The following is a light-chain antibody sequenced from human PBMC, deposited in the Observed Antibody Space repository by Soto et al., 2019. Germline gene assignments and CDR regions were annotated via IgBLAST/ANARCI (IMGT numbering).Light chain of an antibody. CDR2: KVS. CDR1: QIFVYSDGNTY. J-gene: IGKJ2*01. V-gene: IGKV2-30*01. Sequence: VVMTQSPLSLPVPLGQAASISCRSSQIFVYSDGNTYLNWIQHRPGHSPRRLINKVSNRDSGVPDRFSGSGSGTFFALEISRVEAEDVGVYYCVQGTHWPPFTFGQGTKLEIK. CDR3: VQGTHWPPFT.